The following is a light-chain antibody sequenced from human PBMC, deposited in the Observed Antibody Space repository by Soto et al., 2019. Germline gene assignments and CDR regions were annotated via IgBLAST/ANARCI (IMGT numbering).Light chain of an antibody. J-gene: IGKJ4*01. CDR3: QQAHSFPLT. V-gene: IGKV1D-12*01. Sequence: DIQMTQSPSSVSASVGDRVTITCRASQDITYWLAWYQQTPGKVPKVLIYDASSLQGGVPSRFSGSGSETDFTLTISSLQPEDSATYYCQQAHSFPLTFGGGTKVEIK. CDR2: DAS. CDR1: QDITYW.